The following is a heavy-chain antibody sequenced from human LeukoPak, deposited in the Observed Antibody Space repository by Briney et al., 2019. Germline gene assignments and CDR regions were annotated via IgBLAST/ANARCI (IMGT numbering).Heavy chain of an antibody. J-gene: IGHJ4*02. CDR1: GFTFTNAW. D-gene: IGHD3-16*01. Sequence: GGSLRLSCVDSGFTFTNAWMSWVRQAPGRGLEWVSAISGSGGSTYYADSVKGRFTISRDNSKNTLYLQMNGLRVEDSAVYHCTRRLDDWGQGTLVTVSS. CDR3: TRRLDD. V-gene: IGHV3-23*01. CDR2: ISGSGGST.